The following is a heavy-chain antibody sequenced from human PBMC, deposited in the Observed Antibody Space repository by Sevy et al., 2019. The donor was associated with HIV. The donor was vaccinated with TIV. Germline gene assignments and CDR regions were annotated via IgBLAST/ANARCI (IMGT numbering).Heavy chain of an antibody. V-gene: IGHV3-7*01. CDR1: GFTFSKYW. Sequence: GGSLRLSCAASGFTFSKYWMGWVRQAPGKGLEWVANIKQDAGQKYYVDSVKGRLTISRDNATNSLYLQMNSLRAEDTAVYFCARDDGNYYFHYWGQGTLVTVSS. CDR2: IKQDAGQK. D-gene: IGHD1-7*01. J-gene: IGHJ4*02. CDR3: ARDDGNYYFHY.